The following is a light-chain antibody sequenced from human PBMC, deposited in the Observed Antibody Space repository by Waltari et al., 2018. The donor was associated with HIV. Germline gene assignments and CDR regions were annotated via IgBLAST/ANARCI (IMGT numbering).Light chain of an antibody. CDR1: KLGDKY. CDR2: QYS. CDR3: HAWDGSIHVV. J-gene: IGLJ2*01. V-gene: IGLV3-1*01. Sequence: SYELTQPPSVSVSPGQTASITCPGDKLGDKYACWYQQKPGKSPVLVIYQYSKLPSGIQERFSAYNSGNTATLTISGTQAMDYADYCCHAWDGSIHVVFGGWTKLTVL.